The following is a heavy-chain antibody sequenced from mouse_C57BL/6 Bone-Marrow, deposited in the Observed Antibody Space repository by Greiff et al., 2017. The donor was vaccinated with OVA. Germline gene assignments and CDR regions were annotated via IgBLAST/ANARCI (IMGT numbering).Heavy chain of an antibody. CDR1: GYTFTDYE. CDR2: IDPETGGT. CDR3: TRELGRFFDY. V-gene: IGHV1-15*01. D-gene: IGHD4-1*01. J-gene: IGHJ2*01. Sequence: QVQLQQSGAELVRPGASVTLSCKASGYTFTDYEMHWVKQTPVHGLEWIGAIDPETGGTAYNQKFKGKAILTADKSSSTAYMELRSLTSEDSAFYYCTRELGRFFDYWGQGTTLTVSS.